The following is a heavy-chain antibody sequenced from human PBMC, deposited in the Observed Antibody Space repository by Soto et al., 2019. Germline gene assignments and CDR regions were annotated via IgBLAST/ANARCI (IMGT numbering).Heavy chain of an antibody. J-gene: IGHJ4*02. CDR1: GFTFSDYE. CDR2: ISGSGGST. V-gene: IGHV3-23*01. Sequence: GGSLRLSCTVSGFTFSDYEVNWVRQAPGKGLEWVSAISGSGGSTYYADSVKGRFTISRDNSKNTLYLQMNSLRAEDTAVYYCAKGPAYWGQGTLVTVSS. CDR3: AKGPAY.